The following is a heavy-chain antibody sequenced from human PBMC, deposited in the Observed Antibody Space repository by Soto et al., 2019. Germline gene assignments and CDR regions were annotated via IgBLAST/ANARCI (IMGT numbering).Heavy chain of an antibody. CDR2: IYPGDSDT. Sequence: GESLKISCKGSGYSFTSYWIGWVRQMPGKGLEWMGIIYPGDSDTRYSPSFQGQVTISADKSISTAYLQWSSLKASDTALYYCTSPVSVSRYYYGMDVWGQGTTVTVSS. J-gene: IGHJ6*02. V-gene: IGHV5-51*01. CDR1: GYSFTSYW. CDR3: TSPVSVSRYYYGMDV. D-gene: IGHD2-8*01.